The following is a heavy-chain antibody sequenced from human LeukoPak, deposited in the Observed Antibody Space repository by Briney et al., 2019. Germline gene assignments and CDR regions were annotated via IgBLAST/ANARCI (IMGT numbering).Heavy chain of an antibody. Sequence: PGGSLRLSCAASGFTFSSYGMNWVRHAPGKGLAWVSGITGRGESTYYADSVKGRFTISRDNSKNTLYLQMNSLRAGDTAIYYCAKDRRLASFDYGGQGTLVTVSS. D-gene: IGHD6-25*01. CDR3: AKDRRLASFDY. J-gene: IGHJ4*02. CDR1: GFTFSSYG. CDR2: ITGRGEST. V-gene: IGHV3-23*01.